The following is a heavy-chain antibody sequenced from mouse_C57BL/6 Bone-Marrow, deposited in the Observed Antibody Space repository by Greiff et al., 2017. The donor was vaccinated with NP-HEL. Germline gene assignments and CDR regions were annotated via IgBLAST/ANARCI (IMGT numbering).Heavy chain of an antibody. D-gene: IGHD1-1*01. CDR1: GYTFTEYT. CDR2: FYPGSGSI. CDR3: ARHGEGDYYVSSWFAY. Sequence: QVQLQQSGAELVKPGASVKLSCKASGYTFTEYTIHWVKQRPGQGLEWIGWFYPGSGSIKYNAKFKDKATLTADKSSSTVYMELRRLTSEDSAVDFCARHGEGDYYVSSWFAYWGQGTLVTVSA. J-gene: IGHJ3*01. V-gene: IGHV1-62-2*01.